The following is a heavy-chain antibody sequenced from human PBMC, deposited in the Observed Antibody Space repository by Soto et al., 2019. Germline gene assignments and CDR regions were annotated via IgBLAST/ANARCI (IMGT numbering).Heavy chain of an antibody. CDR3: ARDGSVTTPYHYYYYGMDV. Sequence: ASVKVSCKASGYTFTSYGISWVRQAPGQGLEWMGWISAYNGNSNYAQKLQGRVTMTTDTSTSTAYMELRSLRSDDTAVYYCARDGSVTTPYHYYYYGMDVWGQGXTVTVYS. V-gene: IGHV1-18*01. D-gene: IGHD4-17*01. CDR2: ISAYNGNS. J-gene: IGHJ6*02. CDR1: GYTFTSYG.